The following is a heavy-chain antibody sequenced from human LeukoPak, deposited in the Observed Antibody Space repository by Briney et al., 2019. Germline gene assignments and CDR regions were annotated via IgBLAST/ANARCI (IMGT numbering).Heavy chain of an antibody. J-gene: IGHJ4*02. CDR1: GSTFSSYW. CDR3: ASPSDSSGWYFDY. D-gene: IGHD6-19*01. V-gene: IGHV3-7*05. CDR2: IKQDGSEK. Sequence: GGSLRLSCAASGSTFSSYWMSWVRQAPGKGLEWVANIKQDGSEKYYVDSVKGRFTISRDNAKNSLYLQMNSLRAEDTAVYYCASPSDSSGWYFDYWGQGTLVTVSS.